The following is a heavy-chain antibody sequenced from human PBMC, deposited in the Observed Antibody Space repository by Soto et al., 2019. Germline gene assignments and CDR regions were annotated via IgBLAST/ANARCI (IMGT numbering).Heavy chain of an antibody. CDR1: RFTFTNFG. CDR3: AKCRMGPSFYHCYAMDV. CDR2: ISYDGNSK. D-gene: IGHD1-26*01. V-gene: IGHV3-30*18. Sequence: QAQMVQSGGGVVQPGRSLRLSCAGSRFTFTNFGMHWVRQAPGKGLEWVAYISYDGNSKFYADSVKGRFTISRDDSQNSRFSQMSNQRAEDTAVEYCAKCRMGPSFYHCYAMDVWGQGATVTVSS. J-gene: IGHJ6*02.